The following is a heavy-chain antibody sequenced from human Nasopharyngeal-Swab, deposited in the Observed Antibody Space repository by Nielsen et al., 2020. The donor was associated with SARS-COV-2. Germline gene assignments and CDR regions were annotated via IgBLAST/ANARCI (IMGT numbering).Heavy chain of an antibody. Sequence: GSLRLSCAVYGGSFSGFYWNWIRQPPGRGLEWIGGINHNERTNYNPSLKSRIAMLVDTSNNQVSLKVSSVSAGDTAVYYCARAGRVGDAYTGLDVWGQGTTVTVSS. CDR1: GGSFSGFY. CDR2: INHNERT. V-gene: IGHV4-34*01. CDR3: ARAGRVGDAYTGLDV. J-gene: IGHJ6*02. D-gene: IGHD5-24*01.